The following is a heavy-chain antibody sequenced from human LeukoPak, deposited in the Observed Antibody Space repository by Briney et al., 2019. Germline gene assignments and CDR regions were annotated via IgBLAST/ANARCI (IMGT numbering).Heavy chain of an antibody. Sequence: SQTLSLTCTVSGGSISSGDYYWSWIRQHPGKGLEWIGYIYYSGSTYYNPSLKSRVTISVDTSKNQFSLKLSSVTAADTAVYYCARRYQPYMWGMDVWGQGTTVTVSS. D-gene: IGHD2-2*01. CDR1: GGSISSGDYY. CDR3: ARRYQPYMWGMDV. V-gene: IGHV4-30-4*01. CDR2: IYYSGST. J-gene: IGHJ6*02.